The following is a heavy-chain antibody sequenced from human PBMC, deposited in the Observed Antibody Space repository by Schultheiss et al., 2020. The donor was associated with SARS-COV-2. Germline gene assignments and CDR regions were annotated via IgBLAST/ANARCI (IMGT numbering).Heavy chain of an antibody. CDR2: ITGGGETT. D-gene: IGHD3-16*02. V-gene: IGHV3-23*01. CDR3: AKLNDYVWGSYRLYYFDY. Sequence: GGSLRLSCAASGFTFSEDAMSWVRQAPGKGLEWVAAITGGGETTRYADSVKGRFTISRDNSKNTLYLQMNSLRAEDTAVYYCAKLNDYVWGSYRLYYFDYWGQGTLVTVSS. CDR1: GFTFSEDA. J-gene: IGHJ4*02.